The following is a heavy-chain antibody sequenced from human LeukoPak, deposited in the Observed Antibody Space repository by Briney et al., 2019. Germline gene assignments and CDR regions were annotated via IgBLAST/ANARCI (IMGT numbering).Heavy chain of an antibody. Sequence: GGSLRLSCAASGFTFSSYAMSWVRQAPGKGLEWVSAISGSGGSTYYADSVKGRFTISRDNSKNTLYLQMNSLRPEDTAVYYCAKDRSSSWSLDYWGQGTLITVSS. J-gene: IGHJ4*02. CDR3: AKDRSSSWSLDY. CDR1: GFTFSSYA. V-gene: IGHV3-23*01. CDR2: ISGSGGST. D-gene: IGHD6-13*01.